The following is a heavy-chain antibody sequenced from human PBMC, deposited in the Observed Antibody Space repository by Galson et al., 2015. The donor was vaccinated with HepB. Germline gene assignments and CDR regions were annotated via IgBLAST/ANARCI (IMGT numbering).Heavy chain of an antibody. CDR2: ISGSGTNT. J-gene: IGHJ4*02. CDR1: GFTFSRSA. Sequence: SLRLSCAASGFTFSRSAMSWVRQAPGKGLEWVSGISGSGTNTYYADSVKGRFTISRDNSKNTLFLQINSLRAEDTAVYYCAKRPSGGYTYGPRYFDYWGQGTLVTVSS. D-gene: IGHD5-18*01. V-gene: IGHV3-23*01. CDR3: AKRPSGGYTYGPRYFDY.